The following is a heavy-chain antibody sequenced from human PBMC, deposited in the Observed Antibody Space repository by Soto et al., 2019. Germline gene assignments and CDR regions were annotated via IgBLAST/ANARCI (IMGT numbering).Heavy chain of an antibody. CDR2: IDQSGGTA. D-gene: IGHD4-17*01. J-gene: IGHJ3*02. CDR3: AHPRGYGVFDAVDI. CDR1: GFIFSTYA. V-gene: IGHV3-23*01. Sequence: VGSLRLSCAASGFIFSTYAMNWVRQAPGKGLELVASIDQSGGTAYYAESVRGRFAISRDNSINTLYLQMSSLRAEDTALYYCAHPRGYGVFDAVDIWGQGTMVTVSS.